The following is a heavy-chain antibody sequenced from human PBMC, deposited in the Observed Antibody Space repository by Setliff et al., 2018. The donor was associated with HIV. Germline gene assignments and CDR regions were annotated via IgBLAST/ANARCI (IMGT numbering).Heavy chain of an antibody. V-gene: IGHV4-39*02. D-gene: IGHD3-3*01. CDR2: IYHSGST. J-gene: IGHJ4*01. CDR3: ARGRDYTGSWFRPFHLDF. CDR1: GDSISDTTYY. Sequence: PSETLSLTCSVSGDSISDTTYYWGWIRQPPGKGLEWIGNIYHSGSTLYKPSLKSRVTMSVDTSKNQFSLKLTSVTAADTAIYYCARGRDYTGSWFRPFHLDFWGHGNLVTVSS.